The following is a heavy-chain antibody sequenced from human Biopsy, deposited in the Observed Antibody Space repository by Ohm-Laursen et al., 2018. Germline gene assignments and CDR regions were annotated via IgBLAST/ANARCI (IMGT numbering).Heavy chain of an antibody. CDR2: VYHSGST. V-gene: IGHV4-59*08. CDR3: GRREVVITHDAFDT. Sequence: TLSLTCAVSGGSISSYYWTWIRQPPGKGLEWIGDVYHSGSTNRNPSLKSRVTILVDTSKNQFSLKLNSVTAADTAVYYCGRREVVITHDAFDTWGQGTMVTVSS. D-gene: IGHD3-22*01. J-gene: IGHJ3*02. CDR1: GGSISSYY.